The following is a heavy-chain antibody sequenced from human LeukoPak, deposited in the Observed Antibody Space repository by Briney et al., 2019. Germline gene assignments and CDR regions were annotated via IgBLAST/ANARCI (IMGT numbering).Heavy chain of an antibody. D-gene: IGHD6-13*01. J-gene: IGHJ4*02. CDR1: GGSIGTYY. V-gene: IGHV4-34*01. CDR2: INHSGST. CDR3: AREEEYVAAAGSGDY. Sequence: SETLSLTCTVSGGSIGTYYWSWIRQPPGKGLEWIGEINHSGSTNYNPSLKSRVTISVDTSKNQFSLKLSSVTAADTAVYYCAREEEYVAAAGSGDYWGQGTLVTVSS.